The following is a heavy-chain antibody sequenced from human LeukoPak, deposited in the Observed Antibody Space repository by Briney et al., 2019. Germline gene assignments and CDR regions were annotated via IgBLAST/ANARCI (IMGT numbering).Heavy chain of an antibody. CDR3: ARDQSPMVRGVIDTWFDP. CDR2: ISAYNGNT. CDR1: GYTFTSYG. J-gene: IGHJ5*02. D-gene: IGHD3-10*01. V-gene: IGHV1-18*01. Sequence: ASVKVSCKASGYTFTSYGISWVRQAPGQGLEWMGWISAYNGNTNYARKLQGRVTMTTDTSTSTAYMELRSLRSDDTAVYYCARDQSPMVRGVIDTWFDPWGQGTLVTVSS.